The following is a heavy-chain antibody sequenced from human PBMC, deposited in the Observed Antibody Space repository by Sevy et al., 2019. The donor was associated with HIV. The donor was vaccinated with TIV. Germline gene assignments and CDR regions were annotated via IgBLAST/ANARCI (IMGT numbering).Heavy chain of an antibody. V-gene: IGHV3-48*02. J-gene: IGHJ6*02. Sequence: GGSLRLSCAASGFTFSSYSMNWVRQAPGKGLEWVSYISSSSSTIYYADSVKGRFTIPRDNAKNSLYLQMNSLRDEDTAVYYCAGRSNIVVVVAADYYGMDVWGQGTTVTVSS. D-gene: IGHD2-15*01. CDR1: GFTFSSYS. CDR2: ISSSSSTI. CDR3: AGRSNIVVVVAADYYGMDV.